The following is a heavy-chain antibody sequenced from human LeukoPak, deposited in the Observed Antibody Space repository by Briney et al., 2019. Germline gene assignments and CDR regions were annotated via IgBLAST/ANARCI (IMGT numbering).Heavy chain of an antibody. CDR3: ARDGSVAVAGTGGWFDP. Sequence: SETLSLTCTVSGGSISSYYWSWIRQPAGKGLEWIGRIYTSGSTNHNPSLKRRVTISVDTSKNQFSLKLSSVTAADTAVYYCARDGSVAVAGTGGWFDPWGQGTLVTVSS. CDR2: IYTSGST. V-gene: IGHV4-4*07. J-gene: IGHJ5*02. D-gene: IGHD6-19*01. CDR1: GGSISSYY.